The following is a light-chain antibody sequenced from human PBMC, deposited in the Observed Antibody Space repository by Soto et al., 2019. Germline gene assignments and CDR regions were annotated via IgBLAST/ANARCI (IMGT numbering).Light chain of an antibody. CDR1: QSISSW. CDR2: DAS. CDR3: QQYNSYSGYT. Sequence: DIQMTQSPSTLSASVGDRVTITCRASQSISSWLAWYKQKPGKAPKLLIYDASSLGSGVPSRFSGSGSGTEFTLHISSLQPDDFATYYCQQYNSYSGYTFGQGTKLEIK. V-gene: IGKV1-5*01. J-gene: IGKJ2*01.